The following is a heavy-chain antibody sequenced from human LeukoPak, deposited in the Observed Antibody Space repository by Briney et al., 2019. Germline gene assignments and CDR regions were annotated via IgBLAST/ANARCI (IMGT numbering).Heavy chain of an antibody. CDR2: ISSSSSYI. CDR1: GFTFSSYS. D-gene: IGHD3-10*01. Sequence: PGGSLRLSCAASGFTFSSYSMNWVRQAPGKGLEWVSSISSSSSYIYYADSVKGRFTISRDNAKNSLYLQMNSPRAEDTAVYYCASMVRGVITPYYFDYWGQGTLVTVSS. CDR3: ASMVRGVITPYYFDY. J-gene: IGHJ4*02. V-gene: IGHV3-21*01.